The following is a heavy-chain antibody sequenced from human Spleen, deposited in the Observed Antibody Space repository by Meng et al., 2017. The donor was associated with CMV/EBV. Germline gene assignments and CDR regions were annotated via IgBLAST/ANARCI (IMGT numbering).Heavy chain of an antibody. V-gene: IGHV1-2*02. CDR2: IKPNNGGT. CDR3: ARGLSVVLYAMDV. D-gene: IGHD2-2*01. CDR1: GHSFTGYY. Sequence: ASVKVSCKASGHSFTGYYIHWIRQAPGQGLEWMGWIKPNNGGTDYAQQFQGRVTMTRATSISTAYMDLSGLRYDDTAIYYCARGLSVVLYAMDVWGQGTAVTVSS. J-gene: IGHJ6*02.